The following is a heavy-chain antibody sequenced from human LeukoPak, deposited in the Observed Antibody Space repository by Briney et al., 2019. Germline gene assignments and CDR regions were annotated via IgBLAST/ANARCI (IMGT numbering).Heavy chain of an antibody. CDR1: GGTFSSYA. CDR2: IIPIFGTA. V-gene: IGHV1-69*05. D-gene: IGHD3-3*01. Sequence: ASVKVSCKASGGTFSSYAISWVRQAPGQGLEWMGGIIPIFGTANYAQKFQGRVTITRDTSASTAYMELSSLRSEDTAVHYCATVRFLEWLYPDYYGMDVWGQGTPVTVSS. J-gene: IGHJ6*02. CDR3: ATVRFLEWLYPDYYGMDV.